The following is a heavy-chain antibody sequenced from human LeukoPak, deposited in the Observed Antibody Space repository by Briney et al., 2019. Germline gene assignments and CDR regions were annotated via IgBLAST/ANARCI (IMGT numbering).Heavy chain of an antibody. V-gene: IGHV3-30*02. D-gene: IGHD3-22*01. CDR3: AKGGYDSSGFNAFDI. CDR2: IRYDGSNK. Sequence: PGGSLRLSCATSGFTFTNYAMNWVRQAPGKGLEWVAFIRYDGSNKYYADSVKGRFTISRDNSKNTLYLQMNSLRAEDAAVYYCAKGGYDSSGFNAFDIWGQGTMVTVSS. J-gene: IGHJ3*02. CDR1: GFTFTNYA.